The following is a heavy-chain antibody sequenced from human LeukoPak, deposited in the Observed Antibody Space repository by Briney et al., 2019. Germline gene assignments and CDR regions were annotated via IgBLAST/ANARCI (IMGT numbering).Heavy chain of an antibody. CDR2: ISSSSSYI. CDR1: GFTFNTYN. V-gene: IGHV3-21*01. J-gene: IGHJ5*02. D-gene: IGHD3-22*01. Sequence: PGGSLRLSCAASGFTFNTYNMNWVRQAPGKGLEWVSSISSSSSYIYYADSVKGRFTISRDNAKNTLNLQMNSLRAEDTAVYYCARDLGQYYDTSDNWFDPWGQGTLVTVS. CDR3: ARDLGQYYDTSDNWFDP.